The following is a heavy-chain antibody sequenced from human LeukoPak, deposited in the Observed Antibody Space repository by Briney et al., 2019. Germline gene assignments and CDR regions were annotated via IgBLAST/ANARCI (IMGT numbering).Heavy chain of an antibody. D-gene: IGHD3-22*01. J-gene: IGHJ4*02. CDR1: GGSISSYY. CDR3: ESRKFSGYSPFDY. V-gene: IGHV4-59*08. Sequence: PSETLSLTCAVSGGSISSYYWSWIRQPPGKGLEWIGYIFYSGSTNYNPSLKSRVTISVDTSKNQFSLKLSSVTAADTAVYYCESRKFSGYSPFDYWGQGTLVTVSS. CDR2: IFYSGST.